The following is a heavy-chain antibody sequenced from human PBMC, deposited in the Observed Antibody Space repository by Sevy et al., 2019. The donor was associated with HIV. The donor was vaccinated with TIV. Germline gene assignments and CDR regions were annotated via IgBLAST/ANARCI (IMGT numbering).Heavy chain of an antibody. D-gene: IGHD2-2*01. V-gene: IGHV3-23*01. CDR2: IDGKGRST. Sequence: GSLRLSCAASGFTFSSYAMSWVRQAPGKGLEWVSAIDGKGRSTHYADSVKGRFTISRDNSKNTLYLQMNSLRAEDMAVDYCAKTVKSGGGVVLAANYDSYCMDVWGQGTTVTVSS. CDR1: GFTFSSYA. J-gene: IGHJ6*01. CDR3: AKTVKSGGGVVLAANYDSYCMDV.